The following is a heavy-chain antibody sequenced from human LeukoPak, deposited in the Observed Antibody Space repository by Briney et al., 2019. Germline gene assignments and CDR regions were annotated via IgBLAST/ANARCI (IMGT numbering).Heavy chain of an antibody. Sequence: PSETLSLTCTVSGGSVSSNIYYCNWIRQPPGKGLEWIGYIYYSGSTNYNPSLKSRVTISVDTSKNQFSLKLTSLTAADTAVYYCAREDSSGYLGYWGQGTLVTVSS. CDR1: GGSVSSNIYY. D-gene: IGHD3-22*01. J-gene: IGHJ4*02. V-gene: IGHV4-61*01. CDR3: AREDSSGYLGY. CDR2: IYYSGST.